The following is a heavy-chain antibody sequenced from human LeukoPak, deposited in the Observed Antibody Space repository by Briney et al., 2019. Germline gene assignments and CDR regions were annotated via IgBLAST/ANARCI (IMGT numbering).Heavy chain of an antibody. D-gene: IGHD2-2*01. J-gene: IGHJ4*02. V-gene: IGHV4-34*01. CDR2: INHSGST. CDR3: ARGRYHDY. CDR1: GGSFSGYY. Sequence: SETLPLTCAVYGGSFSGYYWSWIRQPPGKGLEWIGEINHSGSTNYNPSLKSRVTISVDTSKNQFSLKLSSVTAADTAVYYCARGRYHDYWGQGTLVTVSS.